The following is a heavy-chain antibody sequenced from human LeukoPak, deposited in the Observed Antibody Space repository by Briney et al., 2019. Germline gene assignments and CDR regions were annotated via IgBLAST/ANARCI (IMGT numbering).Heavy chain of an antibody. V-gene: IGHV1-2*02. CDR1: GYTFTGYY. Sequence: ASVTVSCKASGYTFTGYYMHWVRQAPGQGLEWMGWINPNSGGTNYAQKFQGRVTMTRDTSISTAYMELSRLRSDDTAVYYCARCIMITFGGVIVIPDAFDIWGQGTMVTVSS. J-gene: IGHJ3*02. CDR3: ARCIMITFGGVIVIPDAFDI. D-gene: IGHD3-16*02. CDR2: INPNSGGT.